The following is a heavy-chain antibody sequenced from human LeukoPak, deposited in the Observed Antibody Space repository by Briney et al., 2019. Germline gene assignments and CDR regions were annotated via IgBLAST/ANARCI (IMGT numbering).Heavy chain of an antibody. CDR1: GGSISSGGYY. CDR3: AGGIRFLDSWLPFDY. V-gene: IGHV4-30-2*01. Sequence: SETLSLTCTVSGGSISSGGYYWSCIRQPPGKGLECIGYIYHSGSTYYNPSLKSRVTISVDRSKNQFSLKLSSVTAADTAVYYCAGGIRFLDSWLPFDYWGQGTLVTVSS. J-gene: IGHJ4*02. CDR2: IYHSGST. D-gene: IGHD3-3*01.